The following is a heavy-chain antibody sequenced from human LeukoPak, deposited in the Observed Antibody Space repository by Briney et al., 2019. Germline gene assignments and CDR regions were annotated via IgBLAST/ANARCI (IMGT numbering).Heavy chain of an antibody. Sequence: SETLSLTGAVYGGSFSGYYWSWIRQPPGQGLEWIGEINHSGSTNYNPSLKSRVAISVDTSKNQFSLKLSSVTAADTAVYYCARGRWLLRWYDYWGQGTLVTVSS. D-gene: IGHD3-22*01. CDR3: ARGRWLLRWYDY. CDR2: INHSGST. CDR1: GGSFSGYY. V-gene: IGHV4-34*01. J-gene: IGHJ4*02.